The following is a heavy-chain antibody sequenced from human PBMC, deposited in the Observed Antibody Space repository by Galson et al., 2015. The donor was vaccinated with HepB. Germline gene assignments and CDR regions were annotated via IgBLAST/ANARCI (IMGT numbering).Heavy chain of an antibody. J-gene: IGHJ2*01. D-gene: IGHD4-23*01. CDR1: GYNFIDFW. CDR2: IYPGDSDT. V-gene: IGHV5-51*01. Sequence: QSGAEVKKPGESLKISCKGSGYNFIDFWIAWVRQMPGKGLEWMGIIYPGDSDTRYSPSFQGQVTISADKSISTAYLQWSSLKASDTAIYYCARLPGATVVTSGWYFDLWGRGTLVTVSS. CDR3: ARLPGATVVTSGWYFDL.